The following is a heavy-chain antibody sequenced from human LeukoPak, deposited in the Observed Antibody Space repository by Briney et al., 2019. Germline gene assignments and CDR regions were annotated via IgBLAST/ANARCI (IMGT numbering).Heavy chain of an antibody. CDR1: GFTFSTNA. J-gene: IGHJ4*02. V-gene: IGHV3-23*01. Sequence: GGSLRLSCAASGFTFSTNAMSWVRQAPGKGLEWVSGISSGDNTYYVDSVKGRFTISRDNSKNTLFLQMNSLRAEDTAVYYCAKDFKGRLQPLDYWGQGTLVTVSS. D-gene: IGHD5-24*01. CDR2: ISSGDNT. CDR3: AKDFKGRLQPLDY.